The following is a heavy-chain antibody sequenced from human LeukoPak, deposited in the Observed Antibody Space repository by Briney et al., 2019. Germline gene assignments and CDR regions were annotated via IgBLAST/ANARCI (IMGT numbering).Heavy chain of an antibody. Sequence: GGSLRTFRGSSGFTLNYQWKDRVRQGPGEGVGGVANIKQDGSEKYYVDSVKGRFTISRDNAKNSLYLQMNSLRAEDTAVYYCAELGITMIGGVWGKGTTVTISS. CDR2: IKQDGSEK. CDR3: AELGITMIGGV. V-gene: IGHV3-7*02. CDR1: GFTLNYQW. J-gene: IGHJ6*04. D-gene: IGHD3-10*02.